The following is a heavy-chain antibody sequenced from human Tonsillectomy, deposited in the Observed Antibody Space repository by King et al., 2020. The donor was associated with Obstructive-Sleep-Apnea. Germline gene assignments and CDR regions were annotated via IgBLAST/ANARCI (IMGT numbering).Heavy chain of an antibody. CDR2: IYYSGST. D-gene: IGHD2-2*01. CDR3: ARVSDQLLSWVDY. J-gene: IGHJ4*02. V-gene: IGHV4-30-4*01. Sequence: QLQESGPGLVKPSQTLSLTCTVSGGSISSGNYYWTWIRQPPGKGLEWIGDIYYSGSTYYNPSLKSRVTISVDTSKSQFSLRLSSVTAADTAVYYCARVSDQLLSWVDYWGQGTLVTVSS. CDR1: GGSISSGNYY.